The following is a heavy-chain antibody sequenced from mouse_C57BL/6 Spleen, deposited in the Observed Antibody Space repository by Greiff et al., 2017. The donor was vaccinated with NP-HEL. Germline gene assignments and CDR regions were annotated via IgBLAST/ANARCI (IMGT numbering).Heavy chain of an antibody. CDR1: GFTFSSYT. CDR2: ISGGGGNT. Sequence: EVKLVESGGGLVKPGGSLKLSCAASGFTFSSYTMSWVRQTPEKRLEWVATISGGGGNTYYPDSVKGRFTISRDNAKNTLYLQMSSLRSEDTALYWGARQETAQATWFAYWGQGTLVTVSA. J-gene: IGHJ3*01. D-gene: IGHD3-2*02. CDR3: ARQETAQATWFAY. V-gene: IGHV5-9*01.